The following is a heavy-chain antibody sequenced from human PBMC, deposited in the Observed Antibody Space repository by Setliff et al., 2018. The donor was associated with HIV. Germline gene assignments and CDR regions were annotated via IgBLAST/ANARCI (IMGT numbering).Heavy chain of an antibody. V-gene: IGHV4-34*01. CDR2: INHSGST. CDR1: GGSFGGYY. D-gene: IGHD2-8*01. Sequence: PSETLSLTCAVYGGSFGGYYWSWIRQPPGKGLEWIGEINHSGSTNYNPSLKSRVSMSLDTSKNQFSLKLTSVTAADTAVYYCARGGTSSNWFDPWGQGTLVTVSS. J-gene: IGHJ5*02. CDR3: ARGGTSSNWFDP.